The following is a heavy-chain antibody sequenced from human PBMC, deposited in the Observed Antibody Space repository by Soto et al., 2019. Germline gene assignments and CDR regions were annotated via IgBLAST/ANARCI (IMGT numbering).Heavy chain of an antibody. CDR3: ARGAVEEAAAGKIFDY. D-gene: IGHD6-13*01. V-gene: IGHV3-11*01. CDR1: GFTFSDYY. J-gene: IGHJ4*02. CDR2: ISSSGSTI. Sequence: GGSLRLSCAASGFTFSDYYMSWIRQAPGKGLEWVSYISSSGSTIYCADSVKGRFTISRDNAKNSLYLQMNSLRAEDTAVYYCARGAVEEAAAGKIFDYWGQGTLVTVSS.